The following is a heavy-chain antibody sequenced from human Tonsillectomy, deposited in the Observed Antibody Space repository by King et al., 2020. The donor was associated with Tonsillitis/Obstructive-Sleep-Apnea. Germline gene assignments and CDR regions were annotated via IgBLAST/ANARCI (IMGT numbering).Heavy chain of an antibody. V-gene: IGHV5-10-1*01. CDR1: GYSFTSYW. J-gene: IGHJ5*02. D-gene: IGHD5-24*01. CDR2: IDPSDSYT. Sequence: QLVQAGAEVKKPGESLRISFKGSGYSFTSYWISWVRQMPGKGLEWMGRIDPSDSYTNYSPSFQCHVTISADKSISTAYLQWSSLKASDTAMYYCATVEMATITSWGQGTLVTVSS. CDR3: ATVEMATITS.